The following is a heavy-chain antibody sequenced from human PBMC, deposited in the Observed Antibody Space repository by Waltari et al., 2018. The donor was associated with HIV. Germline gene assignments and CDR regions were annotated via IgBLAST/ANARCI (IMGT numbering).Heavy chain of an antibody. CDR1: GFTFDDHA. J-gene: IGHJ4*02. V-gene: IGHV3-9*01. D-gene: IGHD2-15*01. CDR3: ARDRGVTATGFFDY. CDR2: SSWNGGVT. Sequence: EVQLLESGGALVQPGRSLRLSCIVSGFTFDDHAMHWVRQAPGKGLEWVSGSSWNGGVTVFADSVKGRFTISRDNAQNSLFLQMDNLRKDDAAFYYCARDRGVTATGFFDYWGQGTLVTVSS.